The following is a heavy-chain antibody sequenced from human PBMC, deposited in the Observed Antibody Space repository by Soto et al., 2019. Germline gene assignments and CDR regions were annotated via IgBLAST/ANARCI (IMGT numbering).Heavy chain of an antibody. J-gene: IGHJ5*02. CDR2: INYTGST. CDR1: GDSISSVAHY. Sequence: PSETLSLTCSVSGDSISSVAHYWAWVRQPPGKGLEWIGRINYTGSTNYNPSLKSRVTISVDTSKNQFSLKLSSVTAADTAVYYCSRAVRYYDSSGYKYNWFDPWGQGTLVTVSS. D-gene: IGHD3-22*01. V-gene: IGHV4-39*01. CDR3: SRAVRYYDSSGYKYNWFDP.